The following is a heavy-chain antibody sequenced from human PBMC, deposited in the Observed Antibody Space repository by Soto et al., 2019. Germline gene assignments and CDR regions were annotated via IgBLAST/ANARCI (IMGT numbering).Heavy chain of an antibody. D-gene: IGHD1-26*01. V-gene: IGHV4-34*01. CDR1: GGSFSGYF. CDR2: INHSGST. Sequence: QVQLQQWGAGLLKPSETLSLSCAVYGGSFSGYFWSWIRQPPGKGLEWIGEINHSGSTNYNPSLKSRVTISVDTAKNQFSLKLTSVTAADTAVYYCARGGLHRLRGPTPYAFDIWGQGTTVTVSS. J-gene: IGHJ3*02. CDR3: ARGGLHRLRGPTPYAFDI.